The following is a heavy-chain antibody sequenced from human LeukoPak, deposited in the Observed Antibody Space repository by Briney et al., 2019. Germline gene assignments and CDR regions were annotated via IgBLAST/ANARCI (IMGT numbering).Heavy chain of an antibody. Sequence: ASETLSLTCAVYGGSFTDYHWSWIRQSPGGRLEWIGEINYTGRTHYKPSLKSRATISIDMSKNQVSLKMTSMAAADTAIYYCARERRVEVAARTTVAFDVWGQGTMVTVSS. CDR1: GGSFTDYH. CDR3: ARERRVEVAARTTVAFDV. D-gene: IGHD6-19*01. CDR2: INYTGRT. V-gene: IGHV4-34*01. J-gene: IGHJ3*01.